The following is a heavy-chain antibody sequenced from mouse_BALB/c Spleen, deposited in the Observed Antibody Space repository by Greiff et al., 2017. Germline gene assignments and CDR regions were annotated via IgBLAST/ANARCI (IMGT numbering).Heavy chain of an antibody. J-gene: IGHJ4*01. V-gene: IGHV5-12-1*01. CDR2: ISSGGGST. Sequence: EVKLVESGGGLVKPGGSLKLSCAASGFAFSSYDMSWVRQTPEKRLEWVAYISSGGGSTYYPDTVKGRFTISRDNAKNTLYLQMSSLKSEDTAMYYCARHGGSYYYAMDYWGQGTSVTVSS. CDR3: ARHGGSYYYAMDY. CDR1: GFAFSSYD.